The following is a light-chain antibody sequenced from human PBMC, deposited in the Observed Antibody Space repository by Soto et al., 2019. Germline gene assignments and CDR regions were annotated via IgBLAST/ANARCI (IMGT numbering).Light chain of an antibody. CDR2: GAS. V-gene: IGKV3-15*01. CDR3: QKYNNWPPYT. CDR1: QTIAND. Sequence: ETVMTQSPATLSVYPGERATLSCRASQTIANDLALYQQRPGQAPRPLIYGASTRATGVPAMFSSSGSGTEFTPTISSLESEDFAIYYCQKYNNWPPYTFGQGTKLEIK. J-gene: IGKJ2*01.